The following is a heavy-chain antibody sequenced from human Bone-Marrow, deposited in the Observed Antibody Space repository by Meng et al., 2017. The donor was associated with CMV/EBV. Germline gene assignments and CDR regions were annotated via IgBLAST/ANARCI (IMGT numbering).Heavy chain of an antibody. J-gene: IGHJ4*02. CDR3: TGAVGSQRPLDY. CDR2: IYSGGSR. Sequence: GGSLRLSCAVSGFTVFSKYMNWVRQAPGKGLEWVSIIYSGGSRYYADSVKGRFTISRDNSRNTLYLQMNSLRAEDTALYYCTGAVGSQRPLDYWGQGTLVTVSS. CDR1: GFTVFSKY. V-gene: IGHV3-53*01. D-gene: IGHD6-25*01.